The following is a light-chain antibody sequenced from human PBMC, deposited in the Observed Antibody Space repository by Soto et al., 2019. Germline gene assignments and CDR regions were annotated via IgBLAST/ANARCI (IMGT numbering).Light chain of an antibody. CDR1: SNDVGGYKY. V-gene: IGLV2-14*03. CDR2: EVN. Sequence: QPVLTQPASVSGAPGQSITISCTGTSNDVGGYKYVSWYQQRPGIAPKLIMFEVNNRPSGVSDRFSGSRSANTASLTISGLQAQDEADYYCSSYSSNNILSYVFGTGTKLTVL. CDR3: SSYSSNNILSYV. J-gene: IGLJ1*01.